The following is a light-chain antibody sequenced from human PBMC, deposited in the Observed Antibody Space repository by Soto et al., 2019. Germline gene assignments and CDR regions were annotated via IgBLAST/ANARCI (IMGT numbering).Light chain of an antibody. CDR3: QGLNSYPRT. J-gene: IGKJ1*01. CDR1: QDISTY. CDR2: RAS. V-gene: IGKV1-9*01. Sequence: DIQMTQSPSTLSASVGDTVTVTCRASQDISTYLAWYQQKPGKAPQNLIYRASTLQTGVPSRFSGSGSGTEFTLTIHSLQPEDFATYYCQGLNSYPRTFGQGTKVDIK.